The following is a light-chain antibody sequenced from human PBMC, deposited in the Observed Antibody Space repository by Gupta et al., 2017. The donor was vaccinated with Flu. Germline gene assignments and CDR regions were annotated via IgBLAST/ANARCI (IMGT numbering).Light chain of an antibody. CDR1: SSDVGRSDS. V-gene: IGLV2-14*03. J-gene: IGLJ1*01. CDR3: SSYTSTSTFYV. Sequence: QSALTQPASVSGSPGQSITISCTGTSSDVGRSDSVSWYQQHPDKAPKLIIFDVTNRPSGVSSCFSGSKSGNTASLTISGLQAEDETDYYCSSYTSTSTFYVFGTGTRVTV. CDR2: DVT.